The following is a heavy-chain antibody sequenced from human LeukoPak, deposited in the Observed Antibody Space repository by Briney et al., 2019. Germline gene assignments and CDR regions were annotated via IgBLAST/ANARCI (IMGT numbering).Heavy chain of an antibody. J-gene: IGHJ4*02. D-gene: IGHD5-12*01. CDR3: ARDAYSGYDFPYSSGPGVDY. CDR2: ISAYNGNT. Sequence: ASVKVSCKASGYTFTSYGISWVRQAPGQGLEWMGWISAYNGNTNYAQKLQGRVTMTTDTSTSTAYMELRSLRSDDTAVYYCARDAYSGYDFPYSSGPGVDYWGQGTLVTVSS. CDR1: GYTFTSYG. V-gene: IGHV1-18*01.